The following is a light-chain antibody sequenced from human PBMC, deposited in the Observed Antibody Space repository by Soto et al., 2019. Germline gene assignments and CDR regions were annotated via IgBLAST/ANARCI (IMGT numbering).Light chain of an antibody. CDR1: QSLSSN. Sequence: EIVVTQSPATVTVSPGERATLSCRASQSLSSNLAWYQQKPGQAPRLLIYGASTRAAGIPTRFSGSGSETEFTLPISSLQSEDLAVYYCHQYNDWPRTFGQGTKVEIK. V-gene: IGKV3-15*01. J-gene: IGKJ1*01. CDR2: GAS. CDR3: HQYNDWPRT.